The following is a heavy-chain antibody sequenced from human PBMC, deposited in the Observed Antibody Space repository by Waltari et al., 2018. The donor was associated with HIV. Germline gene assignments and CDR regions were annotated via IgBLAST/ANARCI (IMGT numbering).Heavy chain of an antibody. CDR1: VEPFDGHY. D-gene: IGHD5-12*01. CDR3: ARRALWLRPVYYFDY. CDR2: INQRRNT. V-gene: IGHV4-34*01. Sequence: QVQLQQWGAGLLKPSETLSLTCAVYVEPFDGHYWSWIRQPPGKRRGWMGEINQRRNTNYNPSLKSRLTMSVDASKNQFSLNLNSVTAADTGVYYCARRALWLRPVYYFDYWGQGALVTVSS. J-gene: IGHJ4*02.